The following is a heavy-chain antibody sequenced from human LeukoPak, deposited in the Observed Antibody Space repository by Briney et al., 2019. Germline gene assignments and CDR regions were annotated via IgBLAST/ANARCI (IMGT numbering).Heavy chain of an antibody. CDR3: ARQTGPLVAATGGWFDP. Sequence: PGGPLRLSCAASGFTFDDYGMSWVRQAPGKGLEWVSGINWNGGSTGYADSVKGRFTTSRDNAKNSLYLQMNSLRAEDTAVYYCARQTGPLVAATGGWFDPWGQGTLVTVSS. D-gene: IGHD2-15*01. J-gene: IGHJ5*02. CDR2: INWNGGST. V-gene: IGHV3-20*04. CDR1: GFTFDDYG.